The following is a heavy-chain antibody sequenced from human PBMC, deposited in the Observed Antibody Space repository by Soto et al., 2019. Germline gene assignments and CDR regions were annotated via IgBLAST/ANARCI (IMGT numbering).Heavy chain of an antibody. D-gene: IGHD1-26*01. CDR3: AKDTSRVGSTRGPFDC. V-gene: IGHV3-30*18. Sequence: GGSLRLSSASYGFTFSDYGMHWVRPAPRKGLEWLAVISYDGSSKYYADSVKGRFTISRDNSKNTLYLQMSSLRTEDTAVYSCAKDTSRVGSTRGPFDCWGQGTLATVSS. CDR1: GFTFSDYG. CDR2: ISYDGSSK. J-gene: IGHJ4*02.